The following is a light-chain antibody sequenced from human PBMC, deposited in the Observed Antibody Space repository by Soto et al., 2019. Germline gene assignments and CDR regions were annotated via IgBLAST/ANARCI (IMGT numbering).Light chain of an antibody. Sequence: EIVMTQSPATLSVSPGESATLSCRASQSVSNNLTWYQQKPGQPPRLLIYGASTRATGVPGRFSGSGSGTEFTLPISHLQSEDFGVFYCQQYNDWWTFGQGTKVEIK. CDR2: GAS. CDR3: QQYNDWWT. CDR1: QSVSNN. J-gene: IGKJ1*01. V-gene: IGKV3-15*01.